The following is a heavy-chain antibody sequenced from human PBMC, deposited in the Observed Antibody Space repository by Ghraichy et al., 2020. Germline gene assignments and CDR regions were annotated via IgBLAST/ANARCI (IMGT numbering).Heavy chain of an antibody. D-gene: IGHD3-10*01. J-gene: IGHJ6*02. CDR1: GGSFSGYY. V-gene: IGHV4-34*01. CDR2: INHSGST. CDR3: ARRRTKYGSGSYYKNQYYYYGMDV. Sequence: SQTLSLTCAVYGGSFSGYYWSWIRQPPGKGLEWIGEINHSGSTNYNPSLKSRVTISVDTSKNHFSLKLSSVTPADTAVYYCARRRTKYGSGSYYKNQYYYYGMDVWGQGTTVTVSS.